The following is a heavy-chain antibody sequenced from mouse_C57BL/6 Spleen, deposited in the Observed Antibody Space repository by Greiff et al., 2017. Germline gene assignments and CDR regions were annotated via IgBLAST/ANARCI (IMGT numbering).Heavy chain of an antibody. J-gene: IGHJ4*01. Sequence: QVQLQQSGAELMKPGASVKLSCKATGYTFTGYWIEWVKQRPGHGLEWIGEILPGSGSTNYHEKFKGKATFTADTSSNTAYMQLSSLTTEDSAIYYCARGYYYGSSYGFYYYAMDYWGQGTSVTVSS. D-gene: IGHD1-1*01. V-gene: IGHV1-9*01. CDR1: GYTFTGYW. CDR2: ILPGSGST. CDR3: ARGYYYGSSYGFYYYAMDY.